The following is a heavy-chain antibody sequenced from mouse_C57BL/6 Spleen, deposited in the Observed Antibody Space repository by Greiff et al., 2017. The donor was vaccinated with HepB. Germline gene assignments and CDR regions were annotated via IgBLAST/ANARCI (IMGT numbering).Heavy chain of an antibody. V-gene: IGHV14-4*01. D-gene: IGHD1-1*01. CDR3: TSYYGSLFDY. CDR2: IDPENGDT. Sequence: EVQLQQSGAELVRPGASVKLSCTASGFNIKDAYMHWVKQRPEQGLEWIGWIDPENGDTEYASKFQGKATITADTSSNTAYLQLSSLTSEDTAVYYCTSYYGSLFDYWGQGTTLTVSS. CDR1: GFNIKDAY. J-gene: IGHJ2*01.